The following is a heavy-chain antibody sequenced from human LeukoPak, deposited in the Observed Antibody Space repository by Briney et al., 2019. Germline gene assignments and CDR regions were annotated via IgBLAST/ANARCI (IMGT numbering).Heavy chain of an antibody. Sequence: TLSLTCTVSGGSISSGSYYWSWIRQPAGKGLEWIGRIYTSGSTNYNPSLKSRVTISVDTSKNQFSLELSSVTAADTAVYYCARQEYQLLDAFDIWGQGTMVTVSS. CDR1: GGSISSGSYY. V-gene: IGHV4-61*02. CDR3: ARQEYQLLDAFDI. CDR2: IYTSGST. J-gene: IGHJ3*02. D-gene: IGHD2-2*01.